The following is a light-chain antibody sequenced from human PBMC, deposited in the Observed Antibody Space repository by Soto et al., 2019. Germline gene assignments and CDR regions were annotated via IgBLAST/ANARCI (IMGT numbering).Light chain of an antibody. CDR1: QSVLYTSNNKNY. Sequence: DIVMTPSPDSLAVSLGERATINCRSSQSVLYTSNNKNYLAWYQHKAGQSPTLLMYWASTRESGVPDRFSGSGSGTDFTLTISSLQAEDAAVYYCQQYYSVPITFGQGTRLEIK. J-gene: IGKJ5*01. CDR2: WAS. CDR3: QQYYSVPIT. V-gene: IGKV4-1*01.